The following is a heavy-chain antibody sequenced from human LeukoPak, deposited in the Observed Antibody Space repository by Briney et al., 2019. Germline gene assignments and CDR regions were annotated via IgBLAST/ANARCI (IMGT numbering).Heavy chain of an antibody. CDR2: ISFDGNNE. CDR1: EFTFSSYA. J-gene: IGHJ3*02. D-gene: IGHD3-22*01. V-gene: IGHV3-30-3*01. Sequence: GGSLRLSCAASEFTFSSYAMHWVRQAPGKGLEWVAAISFDGNNEYYADSVKGRFTISRDNSKNTLYLQMNSLRAEDTAVYYCAKVTGLSDYYDSSGYYYNAFDIWGQGTMVAVSS. CDR3: AKVTGLSDYYDSSGYYYNAFDI.